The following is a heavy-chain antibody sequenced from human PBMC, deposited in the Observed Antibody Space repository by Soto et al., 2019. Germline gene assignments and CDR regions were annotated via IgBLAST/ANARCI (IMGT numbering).Heavy chain of an antibody. CDR3: ARGPSYYYMDV. Sequence: SETLSLTCTVSGGSISSYYWSWIRQPPGKGLEWIGYIYYSGSTNYNPSLRSRVTISVDTSKNQFSLNLTSLTAADTAVYYCARGPSYYYMDVWGKGTTVTVSS. J-gene: IGHJ6*03. CDR2: IYYSGST. CDR1: GGSISSYY. V-gene: IGHV4-59*12.